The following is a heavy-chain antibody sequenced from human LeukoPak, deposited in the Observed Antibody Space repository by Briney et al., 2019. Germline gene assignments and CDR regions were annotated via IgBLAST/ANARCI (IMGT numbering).Heavy chain of an antibody. CDR3: AKVPMDAGWLVLDY. CDR2: IAYDGSDK. Sequence: GGSLRLSCAASGFIFSNYGMHWVRQAPGKGLEWVAVIAYDGSDKYYADSVKGRFSISRDNSKNTLYLQMNSLRAEDTAVYYCAKVPMDAGWLVLDYWGQGTLVTVSS. V-gene: IGHV3-30*18. D-gene: IGHD6-19*01. J-gene: IGHJ4*02. CDR1: GFIFSNYG.